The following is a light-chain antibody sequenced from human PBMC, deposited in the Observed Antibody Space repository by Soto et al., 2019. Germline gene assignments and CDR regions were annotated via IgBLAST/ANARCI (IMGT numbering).Light chain of an antibody. J-gene: IGKJ1*01. CDR3: QQYYSTPLT. CDR1: QSVLYSSNNKNY. V-gene: IGKV4-1*01. Sequence: DIVMTQSPDSLAVSLGERATINCKSSQSVLYSSNNKNYSAWYQQKPGQPPKLLIYWASTRESGVPDRFSGSGSGTDFTLTISSLQAEDVAVYYCQQYYSTPLTFGQGTKVDIK. CDR2: WAS.